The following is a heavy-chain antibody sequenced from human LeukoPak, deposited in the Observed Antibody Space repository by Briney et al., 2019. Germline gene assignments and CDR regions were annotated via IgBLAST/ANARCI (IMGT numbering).Heavy chain of an antibody. D-gene: IGHD6-13*01. CDR2: IYYSGST. CDR3: ARHPAYSSSWY. Sequence: SETLSLTCTVSGGAISSSSYYWGWIRQPPGKGLEWIGSIYYSGSTYYNPSLKSRVTISVDTSKNQFSLKLSSVTAADMAVYYCARHPAYSSSWYWGQGTLVTVSS. J-gene: IGHJ4*02. CDR1: GGAISSSSYY. V-gene: IGHV4-39*01.